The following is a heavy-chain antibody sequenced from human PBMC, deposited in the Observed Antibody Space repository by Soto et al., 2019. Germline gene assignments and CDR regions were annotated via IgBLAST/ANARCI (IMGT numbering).Heavy chain of an antibody. Sequence: GGSLRLSCAASGSTFSSYRMNWVRQAPGKGLEWVSSISDSSSYIYYADSVKGRFTISRDNAKNSLYLQMNSLRAEDTAVYYCAREDLGYCSGGSCYAGEYFDPWGQGTLVTVSS. CDR1: GSTFSSYR. V-gene: IGHV3-21*01. D-gene: IGHD2-15*01. J-gene: IGHJ4*02. CDR2: ISDSSSYI. CDR3: AREDLGYCSGGSCYAGEYFDP.